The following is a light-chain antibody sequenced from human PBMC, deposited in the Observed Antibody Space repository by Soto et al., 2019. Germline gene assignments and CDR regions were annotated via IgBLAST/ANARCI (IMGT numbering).Light chain of an antibody. V-gene: IGKV3-11*01. CDR1: QSVSSY. CDR2: DAS. CDR3: QHRSNWLIT. Sequence: EIVLTQSPATLSLSPGERATLSCRASQSVSSYLAWYQQKPGQAPSLLIYDASNRATGIPARFSCSGSGTDFTLTISSLEPEDFAVYYCQHRSNWLITFGQGTRLEIK. J-gene: IGKJ5*01.